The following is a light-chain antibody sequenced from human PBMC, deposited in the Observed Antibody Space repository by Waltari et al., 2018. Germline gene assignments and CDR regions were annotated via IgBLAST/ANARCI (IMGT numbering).Light chain of an antibody. J-gene: IGKJ3*01. V-gene: IGKV3-11*01. CDR2: DAS. CDR3: QQHNSWPPIFT. Sequence: EIVLTQSPATLSLFPGERATLSCRASQSVNNYLAWYQQKPGQPPRLLIYDASNRATGIPARFSGSGSGTDFTITISSLEPEDFAVYFCQQHNSWPPIFTFGPGTKVDIK. CDR1: QSVNNY.